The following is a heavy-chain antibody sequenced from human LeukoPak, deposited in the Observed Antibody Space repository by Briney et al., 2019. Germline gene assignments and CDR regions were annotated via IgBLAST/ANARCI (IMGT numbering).Heavy chain of an antibody. CDR2: ISTYNGHT. CDR1: GYTFTSYG. CDR3: ARGSPPRRHYDSSGYYSYYFDY. D-gene: IGHD3-22*01. Sequence: ASVKVSCKASGYTFTSYGICWVRQGPGQGLEWMGWISTYNGHTKYAQRLQGRVTMTTDPSTSTAYMELRSLSSDVTAVYYCARGSPPRRHYDSSGYYSYYFDYWGQGTLVTVSS. V-gene: IGHV1-18*01. J-gene: IGHJ4*02.